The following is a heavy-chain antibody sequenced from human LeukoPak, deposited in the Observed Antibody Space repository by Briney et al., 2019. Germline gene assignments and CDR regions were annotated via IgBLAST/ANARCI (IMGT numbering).Heavy chain of an antibody. V-gene: IGHV1-18*01. CDR3: ARDADYGDYEGTDY. D-gene: IGHD4-17*01. Sequence: ASVRVSCKASGYTFTSYGISWVRQAPGQGLEWMGWISAYNGNTNYAQKLQGRVTMTTDTSTSTAYMELRSLRSDDTAVYYCARDADYGDYEGTDYWGQGTLVTVSS. CDR1: GYTFTSYG. CDR2: ISAYNGNT. J-gene: IGHJ4*02.